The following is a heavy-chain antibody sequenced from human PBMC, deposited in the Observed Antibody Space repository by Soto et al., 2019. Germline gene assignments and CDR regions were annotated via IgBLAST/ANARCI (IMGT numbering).Heavy chain of an antibody. CDR3: ARVRAVAGTVDAFDI. J-gene: IGHJ3*02. CDR1: SGSISSSNW. Sequence: SETLSLTCAVSSGSISSSNWWSLVRHPPGKGLEWIGEIYHSGSTNYNPSLKSRVTISVDKSKNQFSLKLSSVTAADTAVYYCARVRAVAGTVDAFDIWGQGTMVTVSS. CDR2: IYHSGST. D-gene: IGHD6-19*01. V-gene: IGHV4-4*02.